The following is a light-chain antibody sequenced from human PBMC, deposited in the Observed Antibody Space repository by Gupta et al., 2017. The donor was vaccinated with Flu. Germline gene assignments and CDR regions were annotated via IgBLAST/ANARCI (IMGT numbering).Light chain of an antibody. Sequence: EIVLTQSPATLSLSPGERATLSCRASQSASNNLVCYQQKTRQAPRLLIYDVSNSATGIPARFSGSGAWTDFTLTIISLEPEDFAIYYCQQRSNWPPITFGQGTRLEIK. CDR3: QQRSNWPPIT. V-gene: IGKV3-11*01. J-gene: IGKJ5*01. CDR2: DVS. CDR1: QSASNN.